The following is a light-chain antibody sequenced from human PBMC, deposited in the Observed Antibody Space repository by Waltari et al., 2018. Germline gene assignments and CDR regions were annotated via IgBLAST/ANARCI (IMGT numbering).Light chain of an antibody. J-gene: IGKJ1*01. Sequence: EIVLTQSPGTLSLSPGESATLSCRASQRVGTSVTWYQQKPGQAPRLLIYGVSNRATAIPDRFSGSGSGTDFTLTISSLEPEDFAVYYCHQRSSWPRTFGQGTKLELK. CDR2: GVS. V-gene: IGKV3-11*01. CDR3: HQRSSWPRT. CDR1: QRVGTS.